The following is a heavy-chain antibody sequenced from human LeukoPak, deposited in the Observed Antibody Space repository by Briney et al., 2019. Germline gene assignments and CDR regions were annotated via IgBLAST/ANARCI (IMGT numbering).Heavy chain of an antibody. J-gene: IGHJ3*02. Sequence: PGGSLRLSCATSGFTFNTYGMNWFRQAPGRGLEWISYINSVGGTTFYADSVKGRFTISRDNANNTLYLKMNSLRAEDAATYYCARSHMYGDYGEDIWGHGTVVAVSS. V-gene: IGHV3-48*04. CDR1: GFTFNTYG. CDR3: ARSHMYGDYGEDI. CDR2: INSVGGTT. D-gene: IGHD4-17*01.